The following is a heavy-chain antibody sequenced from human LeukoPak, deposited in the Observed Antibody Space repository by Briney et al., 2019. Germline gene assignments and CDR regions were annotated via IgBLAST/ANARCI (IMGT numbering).Heavy chain of an antibody. CDR1: GFTFSNAW. Sequence: PGGSLRLSCAASGFTFSNAWMSWARQAPGKGLEWVGRIKSKTDGGTTDYAAPVKGRFTISRDDSKNTLYLQMNSLKTEDTAVYYCTTAHEFYDSSGYYYFDYWGQGTLVTVSS. D-gene: IGHD3-22*01. V-gene: IGHV3-15*01. J-gene: IGHJ4*02. CDR2: IKSKTDGGTT. CDR3: TTAHEFYDSSGYYYFDY.